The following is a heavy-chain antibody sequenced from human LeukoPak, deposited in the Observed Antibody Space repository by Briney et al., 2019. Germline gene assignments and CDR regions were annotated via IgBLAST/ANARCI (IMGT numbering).Heavy chain of an antibody. J-gene: IGHJ6*02. CDR2: FDPEDGET. CDR3: ATISRGDGMDV. D-gene: IGHD1-26*01. Sequence: ASVKVSCKASGGTFGSYAISWVRQAPGKGLEWMGGFDPEDGETIYAQKFQGRVTMTEDTSTDTAYMELSSLRSEDTAVYYCATISRGDGMDVWGQGTTVTVSS. V-gene: IGHV1-24*01. CDR1: GGTFGSYA.